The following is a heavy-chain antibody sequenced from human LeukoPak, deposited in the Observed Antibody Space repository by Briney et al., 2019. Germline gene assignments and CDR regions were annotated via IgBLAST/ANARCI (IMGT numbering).Heavy chain of an antibody. CDR3: AREGSLNWFDP. Sequence: PGGSLRLSCTASGFPFSSYWMSWVRQAPGKGLEWVSCISSTSTYIYYADSVKGRFTISRDNAKNSLYLQMNSLRAEDTAVYYCAREGSLNWFDPWGQGTLVIVSS. V-gene: IGHV3-21*01. D-gene: IGHD1-26*01. CDR1: GFPFSSYW. J-gene: IGHJ5*02. CDR2: ISSTSTYI.